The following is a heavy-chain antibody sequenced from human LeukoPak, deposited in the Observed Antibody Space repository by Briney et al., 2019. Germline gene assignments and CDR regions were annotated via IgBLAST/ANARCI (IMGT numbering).Heavy chain of an antibody. CDR1: GFTFSSSA. Sequence: GGSLRLSCAASGFTFSSSAMSWVRQAPGKGLEWVSAISNNGGYTYYADSVQGRFTISRDNSKSTLCLQMNSLRAEDTAVYYCANTGGRYYDSSGYYSSWGQGTLVTVSS. J-gene: IGHJ5*02. CDR3: ANTGGRYYDSSGYYSS. CDR2: ISNNGGYT. D-gene: IGHD3-22*01. V-gene: IGHV3-23*01.